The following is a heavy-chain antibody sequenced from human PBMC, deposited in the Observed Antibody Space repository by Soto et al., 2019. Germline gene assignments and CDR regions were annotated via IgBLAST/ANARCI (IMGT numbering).Heavy chain of an antibody. CDR1: GGSFSGYY. D-gene: IGHD3-10*01. CDR2: INHSGST. Sequence: QVQLQQWGAGLLKPSETLSLTCAVYGGSFSGYYWSWIRQPPGKGLEWMGEINHSGSTNYNPSLKSRVTISVDTSKNQFSLKLSSVTAADTAVYYCARGLVTMVRGVIITGYYYYYMDVWGKGTTVTVSS. J-gene: IGHJ6*03. V-gene: IGHV4-34*01. CDR3: ARGLVTMVRGVIITGYYYYYMDV.